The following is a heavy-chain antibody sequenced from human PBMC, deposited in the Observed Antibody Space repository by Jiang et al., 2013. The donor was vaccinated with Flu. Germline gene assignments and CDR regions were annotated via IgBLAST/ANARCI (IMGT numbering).Heavy chain of an antibody. CDR1: GGSISSYY. J-gene: IGHJ4*02. Sequence: LLKPSETLSLTCTVSGGSISSYYWSWIRQPPGKGLEWIGYIYYSGSTNYNPSLKSRVTISVDTSKNQFSLKLSSVTAADTAVYYCARGISEPDPFDYWGQGTLVTVSS. CDR3: ARGISEPDPFDY. CDR2: IYYSGST. V-gene: IGHV4-59*01. D-gene: IGHD1-14*01.